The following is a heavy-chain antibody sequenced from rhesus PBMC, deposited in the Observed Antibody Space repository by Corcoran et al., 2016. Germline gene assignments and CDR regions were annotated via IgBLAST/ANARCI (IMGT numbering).Heavy chain of an antibody. J-gene: IGHJ6*01. CDR1: GFTFSVYE. Sequence: EVQLAESGGGLVQPGGSLRLSCAASGFTFSVYEMHWVRQAPGKGLEYVSVIGGDSSYTHYAESGKCRFNISRDNAKNSLSLQMNSLRAEYTAGYYCARHRRYYGLDSWGQGVVVTVSS. V-gene: IGHV3-115*02. CDR2: IGGDSSYT. CDR3: ARHRRYYGLDS.